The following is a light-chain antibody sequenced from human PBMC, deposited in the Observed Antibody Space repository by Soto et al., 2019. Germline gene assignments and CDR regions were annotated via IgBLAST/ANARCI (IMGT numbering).Light chain of an antibody. Sequence: IMTTQSPATLSVSLGERATLSCRAGQTIYSNVAWYQQRPGQAPRLLIYRASTRATGVPARFSGSGSGTEFTLTISSLQSEDFAIYYCQQYQNLWTFGQGTKV. CDR3: QQYQNLWT. CDR2: RAS. J-gene: IGKJ1*01. CDR1: QTIYSN. V-gene: IGKV3-15*01.